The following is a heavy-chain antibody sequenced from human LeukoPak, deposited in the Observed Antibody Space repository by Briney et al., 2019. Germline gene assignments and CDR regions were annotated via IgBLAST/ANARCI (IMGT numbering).Heavy chain of an antibody. CDR1: GGTFSSYA. CDR2: IIPILGIA. V-gene: IGHV1-69*04. J-gene: IGHJ5*02. Sequence: SVKVSCKASGGTFSSYAISWVRQAPGQGLEWMGRIIPILGIANYAQKFQGRVTMTENTSTDTAYMELSSLRSEDTAVYYCATATYSSSWYSVNWFDPWGQGTLVTVSS. D-gene: IGHD6-13*01. CDR3: ATATYSSSWYSVNWFDP.